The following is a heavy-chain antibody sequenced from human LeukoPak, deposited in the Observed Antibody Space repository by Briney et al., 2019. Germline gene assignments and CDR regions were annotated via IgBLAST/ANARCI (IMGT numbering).Heavy chain of an antibody. CDR2: INHSGST. CDR1: GGSFSGYY. CDR3: ARRGTTSFDY. J-gene: IGHJ4*02. Sequence: SETLSLTCAVYGGSFSGYYWSWIRQPPGKGLEWIGEINHSGSTNYNPSLKSRVTISVDTSKNQFSLKPSSVTAADTAVYYCARRGTTSFDYWGQGTLVTVSS. D-gene: IGHD2-2*01. V-gene: IGHV4-34*01.